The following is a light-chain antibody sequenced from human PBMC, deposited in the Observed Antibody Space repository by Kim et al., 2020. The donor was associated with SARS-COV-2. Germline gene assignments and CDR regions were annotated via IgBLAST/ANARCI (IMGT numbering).Light chain of an antibody. CDR2: GAS. Sequence: SPGERATRSCRASQSVSSNLGWYQQKPGQAPRLRIYGASTRATGIAARFSGSGSGTEFTLTISSLQSEDFAVYYCQQYNNWPPYSFGQGTKLEI. CDR3: QQYNNWPPYS. V-gene: IGKV3-15*01. J-gene: IGKJ2*03. CDR1: QSVSSN.